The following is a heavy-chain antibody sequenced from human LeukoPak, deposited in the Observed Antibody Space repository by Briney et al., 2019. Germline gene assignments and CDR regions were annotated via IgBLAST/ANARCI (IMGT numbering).Heavy chain of an antibody. CDR3: ARTVRDDYGENWFDP. CDR2: NIPIFGTA. D-gene: IGHD4-17*01. V-gene: IGHV1-69*05. J-gene: IGHJ5*02. CDR1: GGTFSSYA. Sequence: GASVKVSCKASGGTFSSYAISWVRQAPGQGLEWMGGNIPIFGTANYAQKFQGRVTMTTDTSTSTAYMELRSLRSDDTAVYYCARTVRDDYGENWFDPWGQGTLVTVPS.